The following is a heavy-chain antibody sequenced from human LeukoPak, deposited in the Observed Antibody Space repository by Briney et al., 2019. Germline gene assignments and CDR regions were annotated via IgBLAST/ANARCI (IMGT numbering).Heavy chain of an antibody. CDR1: GGSISSRSYY. D-gene: IGHD5-12*01. V-gene: IGHV4-39*01. CDR3: ASDRYGYNSLED. CDR2: INYSGST. Sequence: SETLSLTCTVSGGSISSRSYYWGWIRQPPGTGLEWIGNINYSGSTYYNPSLKSRVTISVDTFKNQFSLKLTSVTAPDTAVYYCASDRYGYNSLEDWGQGTLVTVSS. J-gene: IGHJ4*02.